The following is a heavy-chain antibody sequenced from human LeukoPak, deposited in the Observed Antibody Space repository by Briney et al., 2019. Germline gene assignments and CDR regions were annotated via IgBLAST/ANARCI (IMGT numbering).Heavy chain of an antibody. Sequence: PSETLSLTCTVSGGSISSSSYYWGWIRQPPGKGLEWIGSIYYSGSTYYNPSLKSRVTISVDTSKNQFSLKLSSVTAADTAVYYCARELTAMVDYWGQGTLVTVSS. D-gene: IGHD5-18*01. J-gene: IGHJ4*02. CDR2: IYYSGST. V-gene: IGHV4-39*07. CDR1: GGSISSSSYY. CDR3: ARELTAMVDY.